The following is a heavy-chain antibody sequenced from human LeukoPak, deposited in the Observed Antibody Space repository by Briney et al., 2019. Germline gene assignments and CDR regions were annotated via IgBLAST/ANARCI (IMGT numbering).Heavy chain of an antibody. CDR1: GFTFSSYSMN. V-gene: IGHV4-39*01. Sequence: GSLRLSCAASGFTFSSYSMNWVRQAPGKGLEWIGSFYYSGSTYYNPSLKSRVTISVDTSKNQFSLKVSSVTAADTAVYYCARHKVGASNFDYWGQGTLVTVSS. CDR2: FYYSGST. CDR3: ARHKVGASNFDY. J-gene: IGHJ4*02. D-gene: IGHD1-26*01.